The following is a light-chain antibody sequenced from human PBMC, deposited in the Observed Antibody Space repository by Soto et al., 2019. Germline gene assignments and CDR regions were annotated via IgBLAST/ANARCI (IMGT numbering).Light chain of an antibody. J-gene: IGKJ3*01. CDR1: QSVLYSSNNKNY. CDR2: WAS. V-gene: IGKV4-1*01. Sequence: DIVMTQSPDSLAVSLGERATINCKSSQSVLYSSNNKNYVAWYQQKPGQPPKLLIYWASTRESGVPDRFSVSGSWTDFTFAIGGLQAEDVAVYYCQEDYSTPFSFGPRTKVDIK. CDR3: QEDYSTPFS.